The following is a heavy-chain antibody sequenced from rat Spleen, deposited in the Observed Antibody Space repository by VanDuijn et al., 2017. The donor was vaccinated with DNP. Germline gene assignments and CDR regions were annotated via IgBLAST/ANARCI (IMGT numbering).Heavy chain of an antibody. Sequence: EVQLLDTGGGLVQPGRSLKLSCVASGFTFSSYWMHWIRQAPGKGLEWVASISSNGESTQYSDAVKGRFTVSRDNAEDTVYLQMDSLRSEDTATYYCATTRVYAMDAWGQGTSVTVSS. CDR1: GFTFSSYW. CDR3: ATTRVYAMDA. D-gene: IGHD1-4*01. J-gene: IGHJ4*01. CDR2: ISSNGEST. V-gene: IGHV5-58*01.